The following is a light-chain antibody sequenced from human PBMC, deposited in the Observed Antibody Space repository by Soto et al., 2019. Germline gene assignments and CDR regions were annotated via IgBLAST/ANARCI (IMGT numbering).Light chain of an antibody. CDR3: QQVDVYPST. J-gene: IGKJ4*01. CDR1: QGISSF. Sequence: IQMTQSPAALSASVEDRVTITCRASQGISSFLAWYQQKPGKSPNLLIYAASTLQSGVPSRFSGGGSGTDFTLTIDRLQPEDFATYYCQQVDVYPSTFGGGTKVDIK. CDR2: AAS. V-gene: IGKV1-9*01.